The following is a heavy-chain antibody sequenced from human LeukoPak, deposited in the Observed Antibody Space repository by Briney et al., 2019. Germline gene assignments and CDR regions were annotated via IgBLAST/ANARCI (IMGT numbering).Heavy chain of an antibody. CDR1: GYSISSGYY. V-gene: IGHV4-38-2*02. CDR2: IYHSGST. Sequence: TSETLSLTCTVSGYSISSGYYWGWIRQPPGKGLEWIGSIYHSGSTYYNPSLKSRVTISVDTSKNQFSLKLSSVTAADTAVYYCARAGWGYGYGLNWFDPWGQGTLVTVSS. CDR3: ARAGWGYGYGLNWFDP. J-gene: IGHJ5*02. D-gene: IGHD5-18*01.